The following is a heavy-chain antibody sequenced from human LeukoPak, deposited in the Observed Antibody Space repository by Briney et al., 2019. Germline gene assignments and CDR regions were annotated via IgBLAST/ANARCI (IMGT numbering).Heavy chain of an antibody. Sequence: GGSLRLSCAASGFTFDDYAMHWVRQAPGKGLEWVSGISWNSGSIGYADSVKGRFTISRDNAKNSLYLQMNSLRAEDTALYYCAKDGSATVTSSYGMDVWGQGTTVTVSS. J-gene: IGHJ6*01. V-gene: IGHV3-9*01. D-gene: IGHD4-17*01. CDR1: GFTFDDYA. CDR3: AKDGSATVTSSYGMDV. CDR2: ISWNSGSI.